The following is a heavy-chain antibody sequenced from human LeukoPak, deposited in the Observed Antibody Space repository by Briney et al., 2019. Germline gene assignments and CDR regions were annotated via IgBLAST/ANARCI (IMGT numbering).Heavy chain of an antibody. D-gene: IGHD5-18*01. CDR1: GGSFSGYY. J-gene: IGHJ5*02. CDR3: ARFGDTAMAT. V-gene: IGHV4-34*01. CDR2: INRSGST. Sequence: PSETLSLTCAVYGGSFSGYYWSWIRQPPGKGLEWIGEINRSGSTDYNPSLKSRVTISVDTSKNQFSLKLSSVTAADTAVYYCARFGDTAMATWGQGILVTVSS.